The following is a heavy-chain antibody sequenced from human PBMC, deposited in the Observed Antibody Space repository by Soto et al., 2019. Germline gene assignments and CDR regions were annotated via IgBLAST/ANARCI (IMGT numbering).Heavy chain of an antibody. Sequence: GGSLRLSCAASGFSLSDTQMTWVRQAPGKGLEWVSDVSPSGTYTNYADSVKGRFTISRDNAKNSLYLQMNSLRAEDTAVYYCARDRTDYGVFDYWGQGTLVTVSS. D-gene: IGHD4-17*01. CDR3: ARDRTDYGVFDY. CDR1: GFSLSDTQ. CDR2: VSPSGTYT. J-gene: IGHJ4*02. V-gene: IGHV3-11*05.